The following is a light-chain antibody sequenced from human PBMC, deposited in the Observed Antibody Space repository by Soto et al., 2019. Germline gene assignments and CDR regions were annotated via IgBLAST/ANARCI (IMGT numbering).Light chain of an antibody. V-gene: IGLV3-25*02. CDR3: QSADSSTTFHV. Sequence: SYELTQPPSVSVSPGQTARITCSGDALPKQYVYWYRQKPGQAPVMIIYKDTQRPSGIPERFSGSNSGTTVTLTISGVQAEDEADYYCQSADSSTTFHVFGTGTKVTVL. CDR2: KDT. CDR1: ALPKQY. J-gene: IGLJ1*01.